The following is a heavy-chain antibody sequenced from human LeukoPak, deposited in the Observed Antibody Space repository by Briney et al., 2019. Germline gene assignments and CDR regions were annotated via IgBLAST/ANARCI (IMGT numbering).Heavy chain of an antibody. CDR1: GFTVSSNY. V-gene: IGHV3-53*04. CDR2: IYSGGST. CDR3: ARDRCSNTNCYIDY. Sequence: GGSLRFSCAASGFTVSSNYMSWVRQAPGKELEWVSAIYSGGSTYYADSVKGRFTISRHNSKNTLYLQMNSLRAGDTAVYYCARDRCSNTNCYIDYWGQGTLVTVSS. J-gene: IGHJ4*02. D-gene: IGHD2-2*02.